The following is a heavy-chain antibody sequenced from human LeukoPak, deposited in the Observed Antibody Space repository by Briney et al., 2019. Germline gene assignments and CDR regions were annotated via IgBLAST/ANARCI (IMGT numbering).Heavy chain of an antibody. J-gene: IGHJ3*02. Sequence: SETLSLTCAVSGGSISRGGYSWSWIRQPPGKGLEWIGYIYHSGSTYYNPSLKSRVTISVDRSKNQFSLKLSSVTAADTAVYYCARHTRGYCSSTSCPAAFDIWGQGTMVTVSS. CDR2: IYHSGST. V-gene: IGHV4-30-2*01. CDR1: GGSISRGGYS. CDR3: ARHTRGYCSSTSCPAAFDI. D-gene: IGHD2-2*01.